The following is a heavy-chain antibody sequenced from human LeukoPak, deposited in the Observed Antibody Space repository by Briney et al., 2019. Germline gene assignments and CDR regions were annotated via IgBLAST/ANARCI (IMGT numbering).Heavy chain of an antibody. CDR1: GFTFRSYW. V-gene: IGHV3-30*18. J-gene: IGHJ4*02. Sequence: GGSLRLSCAASGFTFRSYWMHWVRQAPGKGLEWVAVISYDGSNKYYADSVKGRFTISRDNSKNTLYLQMNSLRAEDTAVYYCAKDLGGFGGNLESILGYWGQGTLVTVSS. D-gene: IGHD3-16*01. CDR3: AKDLGGFGGNLESILGY. CDR2: ISYDGSNK.